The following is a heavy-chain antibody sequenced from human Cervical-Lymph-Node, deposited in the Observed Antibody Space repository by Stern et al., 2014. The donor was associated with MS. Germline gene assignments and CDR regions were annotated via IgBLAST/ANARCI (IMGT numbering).Heavy chain of an antibody. CDR2: INPGDSDT. Sequence: VQLEESGAEVKKPGESLKISCKGTGYSFTSKWIGWVRQMPGKGLEWMGVINPGDSDTKYSPSFEGQVTISADKSISTAYLQWSSLKASDTAMYYCARHFRSDYDFWGGYYGIDYWGQGTLVTVSS. CDR3: ARHFRSDYDFWGGYYGIDY. CDR1: GYSFTSKW. D-gene: IGHD3-3*01. V-gene: IGHV5-51*01. J-gene: IGHJ4*02.